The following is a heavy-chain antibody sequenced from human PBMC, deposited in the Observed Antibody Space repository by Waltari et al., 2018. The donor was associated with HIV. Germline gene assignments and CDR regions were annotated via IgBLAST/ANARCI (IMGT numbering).Heavy chain of an antibody. D-gene: IGHD3-16*01. Sequence: VEPGGTVIRPGGSLRLSCSPLNFSVGNNFVTWLRLAPGRTLEWVSSIYMDDTTHYADSVKGRFAISRDKFRNTVHLLMNYLLFDDTATYFCVKGVRYYGPWGQGTPVTVSS. CDR1: NFSVGNNF. CDR2: IYMDDTT. CDR3: VKGVRYYGP. J-gene: IGHJ5*02. V-gene: IGHV3-53*05.